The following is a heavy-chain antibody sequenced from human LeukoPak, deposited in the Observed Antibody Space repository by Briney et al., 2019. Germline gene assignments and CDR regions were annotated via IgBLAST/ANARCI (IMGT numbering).Heavy chain of an antibody. CDR3: ARAVPHMDYDDSSGYYGDAFDT. D-gene: IGHD3-22*01. Sequence: PGGSLRLSCAASRFIVRTNYMSWARQGPGWGLEWVSVIYSGGTTRYADSVRGRLPNPRDNSRNTPYLQMNSLRAEDTAMYYCARAVPHMDYDDSSGYYGDAFDTWGQGTLVTVCS. CDR1: RFIVRTNY. V-gene: IGHV3-53*01. CDR2: IYSGGTT. J-gene: IGHJ3*02.